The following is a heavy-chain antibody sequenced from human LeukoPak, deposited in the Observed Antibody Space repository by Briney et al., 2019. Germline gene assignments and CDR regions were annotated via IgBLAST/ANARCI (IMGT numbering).Heavy chain of an antibody. CDR2: INAGNGNT. CDR3: ARVRRRNWNDSNWFDP. D-gene: IGHD1-20*01. CDR1: GYTFTSYA. Sequence: ASVKVSCKASGYTFTSYAMHWVRQAPGQRLEWMGWINAGNGNTKYSQEFQGRVTITRDTSASTAYMELSSLRSEDTAVYYCARVRRRNWNDSNWFDPWGQGTLVTVSS. J-gene: IGHJ5*02. V-gene: IGHV1-3*03.